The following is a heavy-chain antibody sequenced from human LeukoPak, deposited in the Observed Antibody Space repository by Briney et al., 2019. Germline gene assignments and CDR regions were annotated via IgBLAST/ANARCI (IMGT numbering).Heavy chain of an antibody. CDR1: GYTFTGYY. CDR2: INPNSGGT. D-gene: IGHD3-3*01. Sequence: ASVKVSCKASGYTFTGYYMHWVRQAPGQGLEWMGRINPNSGGTNYAQKFQGRVTMTRDTSISTAYMELSRLRSDDTAEYYCARAEGSTIFGVVTNLYYFDYWGQGTLVTVSS. V-gene: IGHV1-2*06. CDR3: ARAEGSTIFGVVTNLYYFDY. J-gene: IGHJ4*02.